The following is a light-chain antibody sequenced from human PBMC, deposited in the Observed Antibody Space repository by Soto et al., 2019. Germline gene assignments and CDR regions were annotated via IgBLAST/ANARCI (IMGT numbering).Light chain of an antibody. Sequence: DIQMTQSPSSLSSSVGDRVTITCRASQSIVRYLNWYQHIPGKAPKVLISGSSNVQSGVPSRFGGSGSGTAFTLTINSLQPEDLGTYYCQQSFSTPPTFGGGTKVEI. CDR2: GSS. CDR3: QQSFSTPPT. V-gene: IGKV1-39*01. J-gene: IGKJ4*01. CDR1: QSIVRY.